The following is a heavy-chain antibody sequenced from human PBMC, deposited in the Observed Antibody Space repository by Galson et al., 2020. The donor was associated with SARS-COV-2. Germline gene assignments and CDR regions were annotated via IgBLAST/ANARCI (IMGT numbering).Heavy chain of an antibody. CDR3: ATPRGTYYYGSGSYYY. V-gene: IGHV3-11*01. D-gene: IGHD3-10*01. CDR2: ISSSGSTI. J-gene: IGHJ4*02. CDR1: GFTFSDYY. Sequence: GESLKISCAASGFTFSDYYMSWIRQAPGKGLEWVSYISSSGSTIYYADSVKGRFTISRDNAKNSLYLQMNSLRAEDTAVYYCATPRGTYYYGSGSYYYCGQGTLVTVSS.